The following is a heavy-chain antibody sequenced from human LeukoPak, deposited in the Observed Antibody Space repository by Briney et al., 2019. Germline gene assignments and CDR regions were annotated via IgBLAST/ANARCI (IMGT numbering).Heavy chain of an antibody. CDR2: INSDGSST. J-gene: IGHJ4*02. CDR3: ARDSTYYDILTGYYNTGVLDY. D-gene: IGHD3-9*01. Sequence: GGSLRLSCAASGFTFSSYWMHWVRQAPGKGLVWVSRINSDGSSTSYADSVKGRFTISRDNAKNSLYLQMNSLRAEDTAVYYCARDSTYYDILTGYYNTGVLDYWGQGTLVTVSS. V-gene: IGHV3-74*01. CDR1: GFTFSSYW.